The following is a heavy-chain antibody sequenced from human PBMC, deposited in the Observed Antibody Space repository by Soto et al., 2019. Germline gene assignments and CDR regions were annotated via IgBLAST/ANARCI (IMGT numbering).Heavy chain of an antibody. J-gene: IGHJ4*02. V-gene: IGHV1-18*01. CDR2: ISAYSANR. Sequence: QVQLVQSGAEVKKPGASVKVSCKASGYSFTTYGFSWVRQAPGQGLEWMGWISAYSANRNFAQKFQYRLTMTTDTSTSTAYMELRSLRSDDTAVYYCARDYSSSSELDYWGQGTLVTVSS. CDR1: GYSFTTYG. CDR3: ARDYSSSSELDY. D-gene: IGHD6-6*01.